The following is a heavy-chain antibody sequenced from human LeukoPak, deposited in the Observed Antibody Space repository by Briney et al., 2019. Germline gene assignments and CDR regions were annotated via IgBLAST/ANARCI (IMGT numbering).Heavy chain of an antibody. V-gene: IGHV4-59*08. CDR2: IYYSGST. CDR3: ARQGPQDRYTNYFAY. CDR1: GGSISSYY. Sequence: SETLSLTCTVSGGSISSYYWSWIRQPPGKGLEWIGYIYYSGSTNYNPSLKSRVTISVDTSKNQFSLKLSSVTAADTAVYYCARQGPQDRYTNYFAYSGQGTLVTASS. J-gene: IGHJ4*02. D-gene: IGHD1-26*01.